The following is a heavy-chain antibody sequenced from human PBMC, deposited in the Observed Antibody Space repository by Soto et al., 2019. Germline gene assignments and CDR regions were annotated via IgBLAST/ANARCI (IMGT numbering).Heavy chain of an antibody. Sequence: ASVKVSCKASGYTFTSYYMHWVRQAPGQGLEWMGIINPSGGSTSYAQKFQGRVTMTRDTSTSTVYMELSSLRSEDTAVYYCARGRRWELLGRSYYFDYWGQGTLVTVSS. D-gene: IGHD1-26*01. CDR1: GYTFTSYY. J-gene: IGHJ4*02. CDR2: INPSGGST. CDR3: ARGRRWELLGRSYYFDY. V-gene: IGHV1-46*01.